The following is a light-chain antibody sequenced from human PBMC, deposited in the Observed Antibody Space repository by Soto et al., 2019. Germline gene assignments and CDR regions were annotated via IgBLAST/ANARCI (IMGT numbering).Light chain of an antibody. CDR2: AAS. CDR1: QTTNNY. J-gene: IGKJ2*01. V-gene: IGKV1-39*01. Sequence: DIPMTQSPSSLSASVGDRVTISCRASQTTNNYLNWYQLKLGEAPKLLIYAASTLQTGVPSRFTGSGSGPDFTLTIISLQPEYYATYFCQQSDSMPYAFGPGTKVEIK. CDR3: QQSDSMPYA.